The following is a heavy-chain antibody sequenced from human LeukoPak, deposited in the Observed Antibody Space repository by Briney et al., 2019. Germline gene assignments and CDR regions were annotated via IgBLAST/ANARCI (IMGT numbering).Heavy chain of an antibody. Sequence: ASVKVSCKASGGTFSSYAISWVRQAPGQGLEWMGRSIPILNLANYAQKFQGRVTITADISTSTAYMELSSLKSEDTAVYYCSRNWDDTAMTYWGQGTLVTVSS. V-gene: IGHV1-69*04. CDR3: SRNWDDTAMTY. D-gene: IGHD5-18*01. J-gene: IGHJ4*02. CDR2: SIPILNLA. CDR1: GGTFSSYA.